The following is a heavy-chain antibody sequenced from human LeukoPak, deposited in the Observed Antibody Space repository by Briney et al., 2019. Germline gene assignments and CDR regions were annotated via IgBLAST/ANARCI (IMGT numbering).Heavy chain of an antibody. CDR3: ARGFGFFQVPLYAFDI. D-gene: IGHD3-16*01. Sequence: GGSLRLSCAASGFTFSNYGIHWVRQAPGKGLEWVAFIPYDGSDKCYADSVKGRFTISRDNSKNTLYLQMNSLRPEDTAVYYCARGFGFFQVPLYAFDIWGQGTMVTVSS. CDR1: GFTFSNYG. J-gene: IGHJ3*02. V-gene: IGHV3-30*02. CDR2: IPYDGSDK.